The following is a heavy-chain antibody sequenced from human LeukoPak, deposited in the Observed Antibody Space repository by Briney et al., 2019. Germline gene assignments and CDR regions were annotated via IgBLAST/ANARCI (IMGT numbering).Heavy chain of an antibody. Sequence: PSETLSLTCAVYGGSFSGYYWSWIRQPPGKGLEWIGEINHSGSTNYNPSLESRVTISVDTSKNQFSLKLSSVTAADTAVYYCARGYCSGGSCYSYYYYNYMDVWGKGTTVTVSS. D-gene: IGHD2-15*01. V-gene: IGHV4-34*01. J-gene: IGHJ6*03. CDR3: ARGYCSGGSCYSYYYYNYMDV. CDR1: GGSFSGYY. CDR2: INHSGST.